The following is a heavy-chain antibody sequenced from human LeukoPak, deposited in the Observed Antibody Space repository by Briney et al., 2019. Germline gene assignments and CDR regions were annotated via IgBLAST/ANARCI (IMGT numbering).Heavy chain of an antibody. CDR1: GGSISSSSDY. Sequence: SETLSLTCTVSGGSISSSSDYWGWIRQPPGKGLEWIGSIYHSGSTYYNPSLKSRVTTSVDTSKNQFSLQLSPVTAADTAVYYCAIDLDAFDIWGQGTMVTVSS. CDR2: IYHSGST. CDR3: AIDLDAFDI. J-gene: IGHJ3*02. V-gene: IGHV4-39*02.